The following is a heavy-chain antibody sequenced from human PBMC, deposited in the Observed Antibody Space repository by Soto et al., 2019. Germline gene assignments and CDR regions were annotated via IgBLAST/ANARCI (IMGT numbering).Heavy chain of an antibody. J-gene: IGHJ5*02. CDR1: GGSISSGGYY. CDR3: ARLLYCSSDNCVDLRFDP. CDR2: IYYSGST. D-gene: IGHD2-8*02. V-gene: IGHV4-31*03. Sequence: PSETLSLTCTVSGGSISSGGYYWSWIRQHPGKGLEWIGYIYYSGSTYYNTSLKSRLTISVDTSKNQFSLKLNSVTAADTAIYFCARLLYCSSDNCVDLRFDPWGQGTLFTVSS.